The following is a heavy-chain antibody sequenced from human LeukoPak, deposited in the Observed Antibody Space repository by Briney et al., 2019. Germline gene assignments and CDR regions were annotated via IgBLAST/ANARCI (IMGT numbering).Heavy chain of an antibody. CDR3: ARGATYISGHHDA. J-gene: IGHJ4*02. D-gene: IGHD6-19*01. V-gene: IGHV1-46*01. CDR2: INPSGSIT. Sequence: EASVKVSCTASGFTFTSYSMQWVRQAPGQRLEWMGIINPSGSITSYTQKFQGRVTITRDTSTSTVYMELSSLRSDDTAVYYCARGATYISGHHDAWGQGTLVTVSS. CDR1: GFTFTSYS.